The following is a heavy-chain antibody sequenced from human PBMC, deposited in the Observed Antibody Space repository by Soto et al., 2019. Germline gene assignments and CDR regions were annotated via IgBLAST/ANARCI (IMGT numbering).Heavy chain of an antibody. CDR1: GFTFSSYT. J-gene: IGHJ4*02. D-gene: IGHD4-17*01. CDR2: ISGSGGAT. CDR3: ARGFSTVTAV. Sequence: EVQLLESGGGLVQPGGSLRLSCAASGFTFSSYTMTWVRQAPGKGLEWVSGISGSGGATYYADSVKGRFTISRDNSKNTVYMQMNSPRAEDTAVYYCARGFSTVTAVGGQGTLVTVSS. V-gene: IGHV3-23*01.